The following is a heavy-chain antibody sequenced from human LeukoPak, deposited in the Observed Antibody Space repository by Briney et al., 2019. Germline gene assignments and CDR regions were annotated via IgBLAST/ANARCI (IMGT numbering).Heavy chain of an antibody. CDR3: ARNLIPEQLVLNF. J-gene: IGHJ4*02. Sequence: PSETLSLTYTVSGYSISSGYYWGWIRQPPGKGLEWIGSIYHSGSTYYNPSLKSRVTISVDTSKNQFSLKLRSVTPEDTAVYYCARNLIPEQLVLNFWGQGTLVTVSS. CDR2: IYHSGST. CDR1: GYSISSGYY. D-gene: IGHD6-13*01. V-gene: IGHV4-38-2*02.